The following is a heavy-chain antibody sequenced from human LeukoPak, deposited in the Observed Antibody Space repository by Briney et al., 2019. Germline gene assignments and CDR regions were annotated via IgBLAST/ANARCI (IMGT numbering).Heavy chain of an antibody. D-gene: IGHD1-26*01. J-gene: IGHJ4*02. V-gene: IGHV3-23*01. Sequence: PGGSLRLSCAASGFTFSSYGMSWVRQAPGKGLEWVSGTSGSGGSTEYADSVKGRFTISRDNSKNTLFLQMNSLRAEDTAVYYCAKTGSSRFDYWGQGTLVTVSS. CDR3: AKTGSSRFDY. CDR2: TSGSGGST. CDR1: GFTFSSYG.